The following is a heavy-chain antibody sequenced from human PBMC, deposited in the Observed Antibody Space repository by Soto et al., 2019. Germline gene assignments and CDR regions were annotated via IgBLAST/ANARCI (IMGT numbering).Heavy chain of an antibody. J-gene: IGHJ4*02. D-gene: IGHD6-13*01. Sequence: GESLKISCQCSGYTFSDFWIGWVRQLPGEGLEWMGIIYPGDHETRYSPSFHGKVTISADKSINTAYLQWNSLEASDTAFYFCARSPRSSPYFDYWGQGALVTVSS. CDR2: IYPGDHET. CDR1: GYTFSDFW. V-gene: IGHV5-51*01. CDR3: ARSPRSSPYFDY.